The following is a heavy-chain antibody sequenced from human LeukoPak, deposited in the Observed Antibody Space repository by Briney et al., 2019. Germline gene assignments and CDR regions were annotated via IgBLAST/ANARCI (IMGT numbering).Heavy chain of an antibody. V-gene: IGHV1-46*01. CDR2: INPSGGST. Sequence: ASVKVSCKASGYTFTSYYMHWVRQAPGQGLGWMGIINPSGGSTSYAQKFQGRVTMTRDMSTSTVYMELSSLRSEDTAVYYCARGTRTTFDVYSFDIWGQGTMVTVSS. J-gene: IGHJ3*02. CDR3: ARGTRTTFDVYSFDI. D-gene: IGHD3-16*01. CDR1: GYTFTSYY.